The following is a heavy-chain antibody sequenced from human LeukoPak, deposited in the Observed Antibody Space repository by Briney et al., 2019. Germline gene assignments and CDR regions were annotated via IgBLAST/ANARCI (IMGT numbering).Heavy chain of an antibody. V-gene: IGHV4-39*07. CDR3: ARAKRIAARRPTYFDY. CDR1: GGSISSSSYY. J-gene: IGHJ4*02. D-gene: IGHD6-6*01. CDR2: IYYSGST. Sequence: SETLSLTCTVSGGSISSSSYYWGWIRQPPGKGLEWIGSIYYSGSTYYNPSLKSRVTISVDTSKNQFSLKLSSVTAADTAVYYCARAKRIAARRPTYFDYWGQGTLVTVS.